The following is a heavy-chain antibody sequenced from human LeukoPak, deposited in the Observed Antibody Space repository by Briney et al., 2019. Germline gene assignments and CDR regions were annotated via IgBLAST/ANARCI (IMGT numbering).Heavy chain of an antibody. CDR2: ISSSSSTI. J-gene: IGHJ4*02. D-gene: IGHD5/OR15-5a*01. CDR3: AKPLVSGSTSPYFDY. CDR1: GFTFSSYS. V-gene: IGHV3-48*04. Sequence: GGSLRLSCAASGFTFSSYSMNWVRQAPGKGLEWVSYISSSSSTIYYADSVKGRFTISRDNAKNSLYLQMNSLRAEDTAVYYCAKPLVSGSTSPYFDYWGQGTLVTVSS.